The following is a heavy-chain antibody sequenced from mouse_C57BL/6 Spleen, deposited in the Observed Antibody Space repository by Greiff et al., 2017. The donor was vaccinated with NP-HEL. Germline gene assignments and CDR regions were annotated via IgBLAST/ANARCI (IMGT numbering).Heavy chain of an antibody. V-gene: IGHV5-4*03. CDR3: ASDQGFFAY. Sequence: EVKLVESGGGLVKPGGSLKLSCAASGFTFSSYAMSWVRQTPEKRLEWVATISDGGSYTYYPDNVKGRFTISRDNAKNNLYLQMSHLKSEDTAMYYCASDQGFFAYWGQETLVTVSA. CDR2: ISDGGSYT. CDR1: GFTFSSYA. J-gene: IGHJ3*01.